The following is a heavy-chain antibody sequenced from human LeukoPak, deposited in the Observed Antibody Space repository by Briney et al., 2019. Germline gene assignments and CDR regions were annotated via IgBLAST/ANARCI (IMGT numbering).Heavy chain of an antibody. CDR3: ARSQWLVRWYFDY. Sequence: GGSLRLSCAASGFTFSSYGMHWVCQAPGKGLEWVAVIWYDGSNKYYADSVKGRFTISRDNSKNTLYLQMNSLRAEDTAVYYCARSQWLVRWYFDYWGQGTLVTVSS. CDR2: IWYDGSNK. J-gene: IGHJ4*02. V-gene: IGHV3-33*01. CDR1: GFTFSSYG. D-gene: IGHD6-19*01.